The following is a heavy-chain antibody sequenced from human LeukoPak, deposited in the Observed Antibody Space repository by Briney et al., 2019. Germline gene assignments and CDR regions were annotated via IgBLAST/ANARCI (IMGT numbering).Heavy chain of an antibody. CDR1: GFTLSQYG. D-gene: IGHD6-25*01. Sequence: SGGSLRLSCVASGFTLSQYGMHWVRQAPGKGLEWVAFLRFDGGDQSYADSVKGRFTISRDNSKNTLYLQMNSLRAEDTAVYYCACLEAAATGGQGTLVTVSS. CDR2: LRFDGGDQ. J-gene: IGHJ4*02. V-gene: IGHV3-30*02. CDR3: ACLEAAAT.